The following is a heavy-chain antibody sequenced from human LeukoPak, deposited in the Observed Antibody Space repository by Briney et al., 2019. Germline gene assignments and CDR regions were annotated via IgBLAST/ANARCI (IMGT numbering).Heavy chain of an antibody. CDR3: ARDAHPV. CDR1: GFTFSSYA. CDR2: ISYDGSNK. Sequence: PGGSLRLSCAASGFTFSSYAMHWVRQAPGKGLEWVAVISYDGSNKYYADSVKGRFTISRDNSKNTLYLQMNSLRAEDTAVYYCARDAHPVWGQGTLVTVSS. J-gene: IGHJ4*02. V-gene: IGHV3-30-3*01.